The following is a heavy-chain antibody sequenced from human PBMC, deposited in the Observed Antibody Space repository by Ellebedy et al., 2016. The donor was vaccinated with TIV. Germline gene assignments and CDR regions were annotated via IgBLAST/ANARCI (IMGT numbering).Heavy chain of an antibody. J-gene: IGHJ4*02. CDR1: GFTFSNHN. CDR3: AKDMQLSY. Sequence: GGSLRLXXEVSGFTFSNHNMNWVRQAPGKGLEWVSLISSSGDNTYYADSVKGRFTISRDDSKSTLYLEMNSLRAEDTAVYYCAKDMQLSYWGQGTLVTVSS. CDR2: ISSSGDNT. V-gene: IGHV3-23*01. D-gene: IGHD5-18*01.